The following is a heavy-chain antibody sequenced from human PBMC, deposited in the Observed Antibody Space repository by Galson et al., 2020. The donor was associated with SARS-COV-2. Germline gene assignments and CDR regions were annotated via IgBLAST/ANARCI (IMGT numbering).Heavy chain of an antibody. Sequence: KMSGPTLVKPTETLTLTCTVSGFSLSNARMGVSWIRQPPGKALEWLAHIFSNDEKSYSTSLKSRLTISKDTSKSQVVLTMTNMDPVDTATYYCARISRVRDYDILTGYYNGLYFDYWGQGTLVTVSS. J-gene: IGHJ4*02. CDR1: GFSLSNARMG. V-gene: IGHV2-26*01. CDR3: ARISRVRDYDILTGYYNGLYFDY. CDR2: IFSNDEK. D-gene: IGHD3-9*01.